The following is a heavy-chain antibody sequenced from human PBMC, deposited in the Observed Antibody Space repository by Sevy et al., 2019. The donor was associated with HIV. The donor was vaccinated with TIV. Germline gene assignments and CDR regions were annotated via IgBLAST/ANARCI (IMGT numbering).Heavy chain of an antibody. Sequence: GGSLRLSCAASGFTFNTYAMNWVRQAPGKGLEWVSTIYGSGSVSTIYGSGSVTYHADSLKGRFTISRDNSKNTLYLQMNSLRTEDTAVYFCAGARYDSRGSFDAFDLWGQGTMVTVSS. J-gene: IGHJ3*01. CDR3: AGARYDSRGSFDAFDL. CDR1: GFTFNTYA. CDR2: IYGSGSVSTIYGSGSVT. D-gene: IGHD3-22*01. V-gene: IGHV3-23*01.